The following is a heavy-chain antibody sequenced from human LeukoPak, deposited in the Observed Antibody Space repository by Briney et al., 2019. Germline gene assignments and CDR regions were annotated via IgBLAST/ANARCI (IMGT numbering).Heavy chain of an antibody. D-gene: IGHD6-19*01. CDR3: SRERVAVAGTVAPYYYYGMDV. J-gene: IGHJ6*02. CDR1: GFTFSSYE. V-gene: IGHV3-48*03. CDR2: ISSSGSTI. Sequence: GGSLRLSCAASGFTFSSYEMNWVRQAPGKGLEWVSYISSSGSTIYYADSVKGRFTISRDNAKNSLYLQMSSLRAEDTAAYYCSRERVAVAGTVAPYYYYGMDVWGQGTTVTVSS.